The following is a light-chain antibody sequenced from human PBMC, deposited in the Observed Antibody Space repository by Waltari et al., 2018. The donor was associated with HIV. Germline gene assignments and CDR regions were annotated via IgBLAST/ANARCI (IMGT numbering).Light chain of an antibody. J-gene: IGLJ2*01. CDR3: CSYVSNVI. Sequence: QSALTQPASVSGSPGQSITISCTRTSSDVATYKLVSWYQQHPGKAPKLMIYEVSKRPSGVSDRFSGSKSGDTASLTISGLQAEDEANYYCCSYVSNVIFGGGTKLTVL. CDR1: SSDVATYKL. V-gene: IGLV2-23*02. CDR2: EVS.